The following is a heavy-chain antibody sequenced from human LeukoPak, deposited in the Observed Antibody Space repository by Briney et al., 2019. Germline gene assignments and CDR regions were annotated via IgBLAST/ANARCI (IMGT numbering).Heavy chain of an antibody. CDR1: GGTFNNFA. D-gene: IGHD1-26*01. CDR3: ASQRREFLLLFGFDP. V-gene: IGHV1-69*13. Sequence: ASVKVSCKVSGGTFNNFALSWVRQAPGQGLEWMGGTIRVSGTTKYAQNLQGRVKVTADGSTSTAYMEMSSLRSEDTATYYCASQRREFLLLFGFDPWGQGVLVTVSS. J-gene: IGHJ5*02. CDR2: TIRVSGTT.